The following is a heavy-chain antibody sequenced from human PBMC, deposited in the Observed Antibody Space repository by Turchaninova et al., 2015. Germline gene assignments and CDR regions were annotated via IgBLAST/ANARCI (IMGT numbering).Heavy chain of an antibody. J-gene: IGHJ4*02. V-gene: IGHV3-53*02. D-gene: IGHD3-16*01. Sequence: EVQLVETGGGLIQPGGSLGLSCAAYGFSVNKNYMGWVRQAPGKGLEWVSVMYSGGSTYYADFVKGRFTISRDNSKNTLYLQMNSLRAEDTAVYYCARDTGFLGPYGTSGALDYWGQGTLVSVSS. CDR1: GFSVNKNY. CDR3: ARDTGFLGPYGTSGALDY. CDR2: MYSGGST.